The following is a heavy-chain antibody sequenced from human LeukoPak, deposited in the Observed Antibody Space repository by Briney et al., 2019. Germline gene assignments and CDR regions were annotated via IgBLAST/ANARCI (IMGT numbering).Heavy chain of an antibody. Sequence: GGSLKLSCAASGFTFSGSTLYWVRQASGKGLEWVGRIRSKANSYATAYAASVRGRFTISRDDSKNTGYLQMNNLKTEYTAVYYCTSLSGDFGFDYWGQGTLVTVSS. CDR2: IRSKANSYAT. CDR1: GFTFSGST. J-gene: IGHJ4*02. V-gene: IGHV3-73*01. D-gene: IGHD2/OR15-2a*01. CDR3: TSLSGDFGFDY.